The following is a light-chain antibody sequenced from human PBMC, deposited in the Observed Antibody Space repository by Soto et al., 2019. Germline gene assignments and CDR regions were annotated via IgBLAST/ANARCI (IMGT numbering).Light chain of an antibody. Sequence: QSALTQPASVSGSPGQSITISYTGTSSDIGGYKYVSWYQQHPGKAPKLMIYDVSNRPSGVSNRFSGSKSGNTASLTISGLQAEDEADYYCTSYTSSSTLLYVFGTGTKLTVL. CDR3: TSYTSSSTLLYV. V-gene: IGLV2-14*03. J-gene: IGLJ1*01. CDR2: DVS. CDR1: SSDIGGYKY.